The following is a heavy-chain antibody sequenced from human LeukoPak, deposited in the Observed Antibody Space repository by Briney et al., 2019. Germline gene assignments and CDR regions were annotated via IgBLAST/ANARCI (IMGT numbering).Heavy chain of an antibody. V-gene: IGHV1-18*01. CDR1: GYTFTSYG. J-gene: IGHJ3*02. Sequence: GASVKVSCKASGYTFTSYGISWVRQAPGQGLEWMGWISAYNGNTNYAQKFQGRVTITADESTSTAYMELSSLRSEDTAVYYCAREVEAFDIWGQGTMVTVSS. D-gene: IGHD5-24*01. CDR3: AREVEAFDI. CDR2: ISAYNGNT.